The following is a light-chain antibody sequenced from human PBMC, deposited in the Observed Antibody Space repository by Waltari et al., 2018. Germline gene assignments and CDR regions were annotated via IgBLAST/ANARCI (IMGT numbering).Light chain of an antibody. CDR3: QSFDSNLSASV. CDR2: GTP. Sequence: QSVLTQPPSMSGAPGQKVTIPCTGGSSNFGAGYDVHWYQQFPGAAPKLLLLGTPSRASAVPGRFSGSKSGTSASLAIAGLQSEDEAVYYCQSFDSNLSASVFGGGTKLTVL. CDR1: SSNFGAGYD. J-gene: IGLJ3*02. V-gene: IGLV1-40*01.